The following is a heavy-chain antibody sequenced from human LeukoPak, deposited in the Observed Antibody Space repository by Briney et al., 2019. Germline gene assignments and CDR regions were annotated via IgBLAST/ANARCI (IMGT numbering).Heavy chain of an antibody. D-gene: IGHD4-11*01. J-gene: IGHJ4*02. CDR2: IYYSGST. CDR3: ARLRYSKGI. Sequence: SETLSLTCTVSGGSISSSSYYWGWIRQPPGKGLEWIGSIYYSGSTYYNPYLKSRVTISVDTSKNQFSLKLSSVTAADTAVYYCARLRYSKGIWGQGTLVTVSS. V-gene: IGHV4-39*01. CDR1: GGSISSSSYY.